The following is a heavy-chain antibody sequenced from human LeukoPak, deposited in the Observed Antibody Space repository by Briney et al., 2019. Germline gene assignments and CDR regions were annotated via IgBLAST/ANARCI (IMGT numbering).Heavy chain of an antibody. Sequence: GASVKVSCKASGYTFTSYDISWVRQAPGQGLEWMGGIIPIFGTANYAQKFQGRVTITTDESTSTAYMELSSLRSEDTAVYYCARGPELLDYYYYMDVWGKGPRSPSP. J-gene: IGHJ6*03. CDR2: IIPIFGTA. CDR1: GYTFTSYD. D-gene: IGHD1-26*01. V-gene: IGHV1-69*05. CDR3: ARGPELLDYYYYMDV.